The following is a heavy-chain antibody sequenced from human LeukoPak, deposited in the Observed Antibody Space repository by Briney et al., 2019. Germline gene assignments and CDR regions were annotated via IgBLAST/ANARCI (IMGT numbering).Heavy chain of an antibody. CDR3: ARLDAGYSSGWYPYYFDY. J-gene: IGHJ4*02. V-gene: IGHV4-30-4*01. Sequence: SETLSLTCTVSGGSISSGDYYWSWIRQPPGKGLEWTGYIYYSGSTYYNPSLKSRVTISVDTSKNQSSLKLSSVTAADTAVYYCARLDAGYSSGWYPYYFDYWGQGTLVTVSP. CDR2: IYYSGST. D-gene: IGHD6-19*01. CDR1: GGSISSGDYY.